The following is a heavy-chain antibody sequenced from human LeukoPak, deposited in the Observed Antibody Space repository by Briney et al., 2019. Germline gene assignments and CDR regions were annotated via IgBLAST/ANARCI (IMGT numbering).Heavy chain of an antibody. Sequence: SETLSLTCTVSGGSISSSSYYWGWIRQPPGKGLEWIGSIYYSGSHYYNPSLKSRVTISVDTSKNQFSLKLSSVTAADTAVYYCASYWAGATSFDYWGQGTLVTVSS. CDR3: ASYWAGATSFDY. D-gene: IGHD1-26*01. CDR2: IYYSGSH. V-gene: IGHV4-39*01. J-gene: IGHJ4*02. CDR1: GGSISSSSYY.